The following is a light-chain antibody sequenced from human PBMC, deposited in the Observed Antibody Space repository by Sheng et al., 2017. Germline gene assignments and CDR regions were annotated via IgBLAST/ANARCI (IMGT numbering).Light chain of an antibody. CDR3: ASYAGTYTLVL. V-gene: IGLV2-11*01. CDR1: GYDVGGYNY. CDR2: DVT. J-gene: IGLJ2*01. Sequence: QSALTQPRSVSGSPGQSVTISCTGTGYDVGGYNYVSWYQQHPGKAPKLIIYDVTERPSGVPDRFSASKSGNTASLTITGLQTEDEADYYCASYAGTYTLVLLGGGTKLTVL.